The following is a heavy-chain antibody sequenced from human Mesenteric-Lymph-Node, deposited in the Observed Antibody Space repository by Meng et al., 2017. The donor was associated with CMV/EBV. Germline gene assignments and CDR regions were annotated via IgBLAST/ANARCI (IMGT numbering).Heavy chain of an antibody. CDR2: MNPSSGNT. CDR1: GYTFTSYD. J-gene: IGHJ5*02. Sequence: ASVKVSCKASGYTFTSYDINWVRQATGQGLEWLGSMNPSSGNTDYAQKLQGRVTMTRDTSINTAYMELSGLRSDDTAVYYCARDGEFCSSSRCYGGYYLDLWGQGTLVTVSS. D-gene: IGHD2-2*01. V-gene: IGHV1-8*01. CDR3: ARDGEFCSSSRCYGGYYLDL.